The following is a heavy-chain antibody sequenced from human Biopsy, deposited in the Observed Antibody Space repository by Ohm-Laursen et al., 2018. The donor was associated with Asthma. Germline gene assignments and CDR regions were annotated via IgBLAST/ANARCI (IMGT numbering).Heavy chain of an antibody. V-gene: IGHV4-39*01. Sequence: TLSLTCAVSGGSMSSSSYHWGWIRQPPGKGLEWMGSISYTGSAYHNPSLKSRVAISVDTSKNHFSLKLSSVTAADTAVYYCARHWDWGSFFDYWGQGTPVTVSS. CDR1: GGSMSSSSYH. CDR3: ARHWDWGSFFDY. D-gene: IGHD7-27*01. CDR2: ISYTGSA. J-gene: IGHJ4*02.